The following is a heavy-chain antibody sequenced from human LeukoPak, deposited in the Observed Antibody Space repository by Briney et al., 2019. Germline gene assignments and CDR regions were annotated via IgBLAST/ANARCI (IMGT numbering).Heavy chain of an antibody. J-gene: IGHJ4*02. CDR3: ARQTFGGVISTPVY. CDR2: ISGSGGST. CDR1: GFTFSSYA. D-gene: IGHD3-16*02. V-gene: IGHV3-23*01. Sequence: GGSLRLSCAASGFTFSSYAMSWVRQAPGKGLEWVSAISGSGGSTYYADSVKGRFTISRDNSKNTLYLQMNSLRAEDTAVYYCARQTFGGVISTPVYWGQGTLVTVSS.